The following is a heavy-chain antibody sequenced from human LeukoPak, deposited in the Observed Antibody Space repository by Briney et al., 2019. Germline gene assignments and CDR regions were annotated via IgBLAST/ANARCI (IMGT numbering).Heavy chain of an antibody. CDR3: AKRSSMGAFDI. CDR1: RFTFSTYA. V-gene: IGHV3-23*01. Sequence: PGGSLRLSCAASRFTFSTYAMNWVRQAPGKGLEWVSAISDNGGGTFYTDSVKGRFTISRDNSKNMLYLQMNSLRADDTALYYCAKRSSMGAFDIWGQGTMVTVSS. CDR2: ISDNGGGT. J-gene: IGHJ3*02. D-gene: IGHD1-26*01.